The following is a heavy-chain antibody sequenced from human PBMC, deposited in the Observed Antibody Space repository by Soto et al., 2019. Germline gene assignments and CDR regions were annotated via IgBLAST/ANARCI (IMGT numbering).Heavy chain of an antibody. J-gene: IGHJ5*02. CDR2: IDPSDSYT. CDR1: GYSFTSDW. D-gene: IGHD4-17*01. CDR3: AKAVDYGDPGLWP. Sequence: GESLKISCKGSGYSFTSDWISWVRQMPGKGLEWMGRIDPSDSYTKYSPSFQGHVTISADKSISTAYLQWSSLKASDTAMYYCAKAVDYGDPGLWPWGQGTLVTSPQ. V-gene: IGHV5-10-1*01.